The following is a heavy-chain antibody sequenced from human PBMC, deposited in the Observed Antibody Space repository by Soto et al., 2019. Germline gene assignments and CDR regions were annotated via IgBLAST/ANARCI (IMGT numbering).Heavy chain of an antibody. Sequence: PGGSLRLSCAASGFTFDDYGMSWAPQAPGKGLEWVSGVNWNGGSTGYADSVKGRFTISRDNAKNSLYLQMNSLRAEDTAVYYCASHPYSSSWYSWGQGTLVTVSS. CDR2: VNWNGGST. CDR3: ASHPYSSSWYS. CDR1: GFTFDDYG. D-gene: IGHD6-13*01. V-gene: IGHV3-20*04. J-gene: IGHJ4*02.